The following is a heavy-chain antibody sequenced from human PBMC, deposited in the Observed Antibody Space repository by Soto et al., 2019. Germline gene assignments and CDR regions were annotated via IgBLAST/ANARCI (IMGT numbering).Heavy chain of an antibody. CDR3: AKDRTIASRNYDY. J-gene: IGHJ4*02. Sequence: PGGSRRLSCAASGFIFSDFAMSWVRQAPGKGLEWVSAISGSVGSTYYADSVKGRFTISRDNTNNTLYLQMNSLRAENTGVYYCAKDRTIASRNYDYWGQGTQVTVSS. CDR1: GFIFSDFA. D-gene: IGHD6-6*01. CDR2: ISGSVGST. V-gene: IGHV3-23*01.